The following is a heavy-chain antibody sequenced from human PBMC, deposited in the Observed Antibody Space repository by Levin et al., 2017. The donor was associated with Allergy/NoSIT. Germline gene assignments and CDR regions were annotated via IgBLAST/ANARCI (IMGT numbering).Heavy chain of an antibody. V-gene: IGHV4-59*01. D-gene: IGHD5-12*01. CDR2: ISYTGIT. CDR1: GGSISSYY. CDR3: ARAGGYDPYGMDV. J-gene: IGHJ6*02. Sequence: SCSVSGGSISSYYWSWIRQPPGKGLEWIGNISYTGITNYNPSLKSRVTISVDTSKNQFSLKVNSVTAADTAVYYCARAGGYDPYGMDVWGQGTTVTVSS.